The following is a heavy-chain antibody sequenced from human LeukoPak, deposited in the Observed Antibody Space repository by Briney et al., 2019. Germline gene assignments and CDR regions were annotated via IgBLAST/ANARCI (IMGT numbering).Heavy chain of an antibody. V-gene: IGHV1-2*02. CDR3: ARQGPSKRDSYFDY. CDR2: INPNSGGT. J-gene: IGHJ4*02. CDR1: GFISTGYH. Sequence: ASVRVSCKTSGFISTGYHIHWVRQAPGQGLEWMGWINPNSGGTNYAQKFQGRVTMTRDTSISTAYMELSRLRSDDTAVYYCARQGPSKRDSYFDYWGQGTLVTVSS.